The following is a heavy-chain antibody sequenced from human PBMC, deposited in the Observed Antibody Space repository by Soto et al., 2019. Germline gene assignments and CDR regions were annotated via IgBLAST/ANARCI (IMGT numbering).Heavy chain of an antibody. CDR1: GFSLSDYA. D-gene: IGHD3-3*01. V-gene: IGHV3-48*02. Sequence: PGGSLRLSCVASGFSLSDYAVNWVRQAPGKGLEWVSFISSDSRTIYYADSVEGHFTVSRDNARNSVSLQMDSLRDEDAAVYYCARIKLVEWFFINVDVYDMYVWRQGTPVTVSS. J-gene: IGHJ6*02. CDR2: ISSDSRTI. CDR3: ARIKLVEWFFINVDVYDMYV.